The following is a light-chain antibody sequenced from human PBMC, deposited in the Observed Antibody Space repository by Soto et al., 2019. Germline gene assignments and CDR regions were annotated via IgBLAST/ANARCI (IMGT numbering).Light chain of an antibody. CDR2: GAS. V-gene: IGKV3-20*01. Sequence: EIVLTPSPGTLSLSPVERATLSCRASQSVTTQLAWYQQTPGQAPRLLIYGASNRATGIPARFSGSGSGTDFTLTISSLEPEDFAVYYCQQYGTSPITFGQGTRLEIK. CDR3: QQYGTSPIT. CDR1: QSVTTQ. J-gene: IGKJ5*01.